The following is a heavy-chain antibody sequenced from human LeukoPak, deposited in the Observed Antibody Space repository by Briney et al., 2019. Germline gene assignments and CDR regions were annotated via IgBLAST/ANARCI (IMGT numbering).Heavy chain of an antibody. D-gene: IGHD2-2*01. V-gene: IGHV6-1*01. CDR3: ARELGYCSSTSCYYYYGMDV. J-gene: IGHJ6*02. CDR2: TYYRSKWYN. CDR1: GDSVSSNSAA. Sequence: SQTLSLTCAISGDSVSSNSAAWNWIRQSPSRGLEWLVRTYYRSKWYNDYAVSVKSRITINPDTSKNQFSLQLNSVTPEDTAVYYCARELGYCSSTSCYYYYGMDVWGQGTTVTVSS.